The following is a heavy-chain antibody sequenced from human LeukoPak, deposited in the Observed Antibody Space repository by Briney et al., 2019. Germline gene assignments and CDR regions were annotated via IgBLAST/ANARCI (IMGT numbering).Heavy chain of an antibody. Sequence: GGSLRLSCAASGFTFSSYSMNWVRQAPGKGLEWVSSISSGSSDIDYADSVRGRFTISRDNAKNSLYLQMNSLRAEDTAVYYCVRRFDYWGQGTLVTVSS. J-gene: IGHJ4*02. V-gene: IGHV3-21*01. CDR2: ISSGSSDI. CDR3: VRRFDY. CDR1: GFTFSSYS.